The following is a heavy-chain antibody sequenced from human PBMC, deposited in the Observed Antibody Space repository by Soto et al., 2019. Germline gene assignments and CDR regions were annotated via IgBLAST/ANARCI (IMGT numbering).Heavy chain of an antibody. CDR2: ISYDGSNK. Sequence: GGSLRLSCAASGFTFSSYGMHWVRQAPGKGLEWVAVISYDGSNKYYADSVKGRFTISRDNSKNTLYLQMNSLRAEDTAVYYCAKDLFGLIAAADPRGAVPYYYYYGMDVWGQGTTVTVSS. J-gene: IGHJ6*02. D-gene: IGHD6-13*01. CDR3: AKDLFGLIAAADPRGAVPYYYYYGMDV. V-gene: IGHV3-30*18. CDR1: GFTFSSYG.